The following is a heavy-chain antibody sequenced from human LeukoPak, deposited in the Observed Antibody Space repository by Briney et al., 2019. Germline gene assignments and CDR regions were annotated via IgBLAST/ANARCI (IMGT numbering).Heavy chain of an antibody. CDR1: GFTFSSYA. CDR2: ISGSGGST. D-gene: IGHD2-2*01. Sequence: GGSLRLSCAASGFTFSSYAMSWVRQAPGKGLEWVSAISGSGGSTYYADSVKGRFTISRDNSKNTLYLQMNSLRAEDTAVYYCAKRRRPVVPAARLDAFDIWGQGTMVTVSS. J-gene: IGHJ3*02. V-gene: IGHV3-23*01. CDR3: AKRRRPVVPAARLDAFDI.